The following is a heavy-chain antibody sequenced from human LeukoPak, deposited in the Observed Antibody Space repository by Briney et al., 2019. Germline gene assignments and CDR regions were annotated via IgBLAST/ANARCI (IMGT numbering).Heavy chain of an antibody. CDR1: GFTFSGYV. CDR3: TIRWDSSGWYDAFDI. V-gene: IGHV3-73*01. J-gene: IGHJ3*02. D-gene: IGHD6-19*01. Sequence: GGSLRLSCAASGFTFSGYVMHWVRQASGKGLEWVGRIRSKANSYATAYAASVKGRFTISRDDSKNTAYLEMNSLKTEDTAVYYCTIRWDSSGWYDAFDIWGQGTMVTVSS. CDR2: IRSKANSYAT.